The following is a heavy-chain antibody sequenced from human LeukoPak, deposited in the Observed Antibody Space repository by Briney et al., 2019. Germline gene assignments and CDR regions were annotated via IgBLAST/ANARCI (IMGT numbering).Heavy chain of an antibody. CDR2: VTSTTSYI. D-gene: IGHD3-3*01. CDR3: GSFFPFFGVVGGYFNL. V-gene: IGHV3-21*01. CDR1: GFTFSDYT. Sequence: GGSLRLSCAASGFTFSDYTMNWVRQSPGKGLEWISSVTSTTSYIYYEDSVKGRFTICRDNAKSSLSLQMNSLRAEDTAIYYWGSFFPFFGVVGGYFNLGARGPLVTVS. J-gene: IGHJ2*01.